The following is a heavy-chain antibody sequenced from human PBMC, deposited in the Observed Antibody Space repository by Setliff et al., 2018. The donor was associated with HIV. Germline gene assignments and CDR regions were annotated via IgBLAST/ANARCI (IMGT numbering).Heavy chain of an antibody. D-gene: IGHD6-19*01. Sequence: SVKVSCKASGGTFSSYAISWVRQAPGQGLEWMGGIIPILGIANYAQKFQGRVTITADKSTSTAYMELSSLRSEDTAVYYCASWAIAVAGDFFDYWGQGTLVTVSS. CDR2: IIPILGIA. CDR3: ASWAIAVAGDFFDY. J-gene: IGHJ4*02. V-gene: IGHV1-69*10. CDR1: GGTFSSYA.